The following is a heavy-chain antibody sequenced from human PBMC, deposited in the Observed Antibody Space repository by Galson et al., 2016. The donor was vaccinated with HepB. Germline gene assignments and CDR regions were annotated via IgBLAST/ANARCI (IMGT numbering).Heavy chain of an antibody. J-gene: IGHJ4*02. CDR2: ISGSGRST. CDR1: GFSFSDYA. CDR3: ARLRDYGYFDY. Sequence: SLRLSCAASGFSFSDYAMGWVRQAPGKGLEWVSGISGSGRSTYYADSVKGRFTISRDSSKDTLYLQMTSLRAEDTAVYYCARLRDYGYFDYWGQGTAVTVSS. D-gene: IGHD3-10*01. V-gene: IGHV3-23*01.